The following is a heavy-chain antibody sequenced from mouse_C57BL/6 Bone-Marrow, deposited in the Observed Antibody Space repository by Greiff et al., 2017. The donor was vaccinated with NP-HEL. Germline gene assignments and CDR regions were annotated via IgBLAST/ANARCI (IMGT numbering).Heavy chain of an antibody. CDR1: GYTFTSYG. CDR3: AKLARYYGNYDYYAMDY. J-gene: IGHJ4*01. Sequence: VQLQQSGAELARPGASVKLSCKASGYTFTSYGISWVKHRTGQGLEWIGEIYPRSGNTYYNEKFKGKATLTADKSSSTAYMELRILTSDDSAVYFCAKLARYYGNYDYYAMDYWGQGTSVTVSS. D-gene: IGHD2-1*01. V-gene: IGHV1-81*01. CDR2: IYPRSGNT.